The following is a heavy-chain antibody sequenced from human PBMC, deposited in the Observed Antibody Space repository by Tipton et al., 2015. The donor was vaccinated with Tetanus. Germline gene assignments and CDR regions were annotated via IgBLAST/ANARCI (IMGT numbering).Heavy chain of an antibody. CDR2: YSGRT. CDR3: ARDRSITIFGVVPINYYYGMDV. Sequence: TLSLTCSVSGGSISSHYWSWIRQPPGKGLEWIGHYSGRTNYNPSLKSRVTISVDASKNQFSLKLSSVTAADTAVYYCARDRSITIFGVVPINYYYGMDVWGQGTTVTVSS. CDR1: GGSISSHY. J-gene: IGHJ6*02. V-gene: IGHV4-59*11. D-gene: IGHD3-3*01.